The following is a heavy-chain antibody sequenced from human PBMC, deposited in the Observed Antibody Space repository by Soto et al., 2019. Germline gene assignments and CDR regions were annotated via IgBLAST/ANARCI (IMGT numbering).Heavy chain of an antibody. J-gene: IGHJ4*02. Sequence: GGSLRLSCAASGFTFSSYGMHWVRQAPGKGLEWVAVIWYDGSNKYYADSVKGRFTISRDNSKNTLYLQMNSLRAEDTAVYYCARDGMLYGDYAHYFDYWGQGTLVTVSS. CDR1: GFTFSSYG. D-gene: IGHD4-17*01. V-gene: IGHV3-33*01. CDR3: ARDGMLYGDYAHYFDY. CDR2: IWYDGSNK.